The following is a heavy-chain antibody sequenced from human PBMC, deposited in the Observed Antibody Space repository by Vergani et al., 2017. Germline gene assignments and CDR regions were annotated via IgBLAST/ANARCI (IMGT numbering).Heavy chain of an antibody. CDR2: IYSGGST. CDR3: ARDMHSSSPYWYFDL. CDR1: GFTVSSNY. J-gene: IGHJ2*01. V-gene: IGHV3-53*01. D-gene: IGHD6-6*01. Sequence: EVQLVESGGGLIQPGGSLRLSCAASGFTVSSNYMSWVRQAPGKGLEWVSVIYSGGSTYYADSVKGRFTISRDNSKNTLYLQMNSLRAEDTAVYYCARDMHSSSPYWYFDLWGRGTLVTVSS.